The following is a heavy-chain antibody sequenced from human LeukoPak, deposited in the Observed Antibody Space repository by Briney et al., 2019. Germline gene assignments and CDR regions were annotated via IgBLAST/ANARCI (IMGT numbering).Heavy chain of an antibody. CDR2: IWYDGSNK. J-gene: IGHJ4*02. V-gene: IGHV3-33*01. CDR1: GFTFSSYG. D-gene: IGHD5-24*01. Sequence: GGSLRLSCAASGFTFSSYGMHWVRQAPGKGLEWVAVIWYDGSNKYYADSVKGRFTISRDNSKNTLYLQMNSLRAEDTAVYYCARDPTPDDGYNPPGYFDYSGQGTLVTVSS. CDR3: ARDPTPDDGYNPPGYFDY.